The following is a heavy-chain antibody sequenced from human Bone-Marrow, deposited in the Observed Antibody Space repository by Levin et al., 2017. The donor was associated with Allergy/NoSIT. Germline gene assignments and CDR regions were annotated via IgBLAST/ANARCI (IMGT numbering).Heavy chain of an antibody. J-gene: IGHJ5*01. CDR1: GFTFSTYT. D-gene: IGHD6-19*01. CDR2: ISASGGDT. Sequence: PGGSLRLSCAASGFTFSTYTMSWVRQAPGKGLEWVSDISASGGDTYYADSVKGRFTISRDNSKNTLYLQMNSLRVEDTAIYYCAKAGSISWYDCWGQGALVTVSS. CDR3: AKAGSISWYDC. V-gene: IGHV3-23*01.